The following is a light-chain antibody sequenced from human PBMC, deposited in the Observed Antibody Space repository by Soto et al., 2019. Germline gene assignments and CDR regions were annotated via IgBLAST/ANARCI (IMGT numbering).Light chain of an antibody. J-gene: IGLJ1*01. CDR3: QSIDSSGAHYV. CDR1: NIGSQS. Sequence: SYELAQPPSVSVAPGQTARITCGGNNIGSQSVHWYQQKPGQAPVLVVYDDADRPSGVPERFSGSKSGNMATLTISRVEAGDEADYYCQSIDSSGAHYVFGTGTKVTVL. V-gene: IGLV3-21*02. CDR2: DDA.